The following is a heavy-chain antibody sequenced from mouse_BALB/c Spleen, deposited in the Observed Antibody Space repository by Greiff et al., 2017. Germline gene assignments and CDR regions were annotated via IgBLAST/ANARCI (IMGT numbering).Heavy chain of an antibody. CDR3: ARLGSSYYYAMDY. CDR1: GFTFSSYA. J-gene: IGHJ4*01. Sequence: EVQGVESGGGLVKPGGSLKLSCAASGFTFSSYAMSWVRQTPEKRLEWVATISSGGSYTYYPDSVKGRFTISRDNAKNTLYLQMSSLRSEDSAMYYCARLGSSYYYAMDYWGQGTSVTVSS. D-gene: IGHD1-1*01. V-gene: IGHV5-9-3*01. CDR2: ISSGGSYT.